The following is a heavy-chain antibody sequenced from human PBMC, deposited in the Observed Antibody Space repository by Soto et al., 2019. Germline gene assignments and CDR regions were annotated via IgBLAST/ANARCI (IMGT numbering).Heavy chain of an antibody. J-gene: IGHJ6*02. CDR3: AKVRYSSPMGYYYGMDV. Sequence: SVKVSCKASRVAFSKFIVTWVRQAPGLGPEWVGGIIPIFGTANYAQKFQGRVTITADESTSTSYMEVNNLRSEDTAVYYCAKVRYSSPMGYYYGMDVWGQGTTVTVSS. CDR1: RVAFSKFI. V-gene: IGHV1-69*13. D-gene: IGHD6-19*01. CDR2: IIPIFGTA.